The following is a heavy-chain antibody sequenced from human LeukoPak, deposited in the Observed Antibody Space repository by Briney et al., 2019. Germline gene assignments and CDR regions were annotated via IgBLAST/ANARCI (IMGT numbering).Heavy chain of an antibody. CDR1: GFTLSNYA. Sequence: PGRSLRLSCAASGFTLSNYAMHWVRQAPGKGLEWVSVISYEGSKKYYADSVKGRFTISRDNSKNTVHLQMNSLSTEDTAVYYCAKDRAEATRRSLDYWGQGTLVTVSS. J-gene: IGHJ4*02. CDR3: AKDRAEATRRSLDY. D-gene: IGHD1-26*01. CDR2: ISYEGSKK. V-gene: IGHV3-30*04.